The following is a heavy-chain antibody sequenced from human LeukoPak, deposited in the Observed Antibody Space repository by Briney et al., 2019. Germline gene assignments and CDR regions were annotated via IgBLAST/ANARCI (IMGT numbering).Heavy chain of an antibody. Sequence: GGSLRLSCAASGFIFSNYGMNWVRQAPGKGLEWVGRIESKNVGGTTDYAAPVKGRFTISRDDSKNTVYLQMNSLKIEDTAVYYCTSHAAFDPWGQGTLVTVSS. V-gene: IGHV3-15*04. CDR3: TSHAAFDP. CDR1: GFIFSNYG. CDR2: IESKNVGGTT. J-gene: IGHJ5*02.